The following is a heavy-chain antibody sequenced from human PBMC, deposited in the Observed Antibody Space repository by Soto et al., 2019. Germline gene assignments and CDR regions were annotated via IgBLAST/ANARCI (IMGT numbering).Heavy chain of an antibody. CDR2: ISAYNGNT. V-gene: IGHV1-18*01. D-gene: IGHD3-3*01. CDR3: ARGIFQYYDFWSGLEHFDY. J-gene: IGHJ4*02. Sequence: ASVKVSCKASGYTFTSYGISWVRQAPGQGLERMGWISAYNGNTNYAQKLQGRVTMTTDTSTSTAYMELRSLRSDDTAVYYCARGIFQYYDFWSGLEHFDYWGQGTLVTVSS. CDR1: GYTFTSYG.